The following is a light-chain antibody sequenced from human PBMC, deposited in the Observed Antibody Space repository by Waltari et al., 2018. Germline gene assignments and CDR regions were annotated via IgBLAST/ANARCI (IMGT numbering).Light chain of an antibody. Sequence: QSALTQPASVSGSPGQSIPIPCTGPPTHGGSITLVSWYPHHPGKAPKLIIFEVSERPSGVSNRFSGSKSGNTASLTISGLQAEDEADYHCCSYAGNSIYVFGTGTRVTVL. J-gene: IGLJ1*01. CDR2: EVS. V-gene: IGLV2-23*02. CDR1: PTHGGSITL. CDR3: CSYAGNSIYV.